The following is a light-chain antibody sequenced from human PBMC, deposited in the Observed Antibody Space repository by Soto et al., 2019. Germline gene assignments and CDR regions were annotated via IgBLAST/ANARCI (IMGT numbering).Light chain of an antibody. Sequence: EIVLTQSPVTLSLSPGERATLSCRASQSVDTYLGWYQQKPGQAPRLLIYDASNRAAGIPARFSGSGSGTDFTLTISSLEPEDFALYYCQQYGSSPLTFGGGTKVEIK. V-gene: IGKV3-11*01. CDR1: QSVDTY. J-gene: IGKJ4*01. CDR3: QQYGSSPLT. CDR2: DAS.